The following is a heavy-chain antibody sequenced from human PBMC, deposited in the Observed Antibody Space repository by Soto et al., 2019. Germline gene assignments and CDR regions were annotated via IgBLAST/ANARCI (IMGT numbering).Heavy chain of an antibody. J-gene: IGHJ4*02. CDR2: INVGEACT. CDR3: AKNYQFDC. CDR1: GFIFTSYA. V-gene: IGHV3-23*01. D-gene: IGHD2-2*01. Sequence: EVQLLESGGGLEQPGGSLRLSCAASGFIFTSYAMSWVRQAPGKGLEWVSSINVGEACTNYADSVKGRFTISRDNSKNTLYLQMNFLRADDTAIYYCAKNYQFDCWGQGTLVTVSS.